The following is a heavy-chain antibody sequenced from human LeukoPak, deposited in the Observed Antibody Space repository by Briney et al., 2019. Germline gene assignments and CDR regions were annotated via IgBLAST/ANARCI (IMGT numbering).Heavy chain of an antibody. D-gene: IGHD3-22*01. CDR3: ARDSYYYDSSGPQG. V-gene: IGHV3-74*01. CDR1: GFTFRSYW. Sequence: GGSLRLSCAASGFTFRSYWMHWVRQAPGKGLVWVSRITTDGSTTTYADSVKGRFTISRDNAKNSLYLQMNSLRAEDTGVYHCARDSYYYDSSGPQGWGQGTLVTVSS. J-gene: IGHJ4*02. CDR2: ITTDGSTT.